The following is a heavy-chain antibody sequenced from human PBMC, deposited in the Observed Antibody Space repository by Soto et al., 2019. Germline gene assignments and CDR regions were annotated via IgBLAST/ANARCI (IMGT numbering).Heavy chain of an antibody. V-gene: IGHV4-30-4*01. CDR3: ARYGPDDYGFDV. CDR1: RNPISNSDHY. Sequence: ASQTLSLTCTVSRNPISNSDHYWNWIPQSPGKGLEWIASIDYSGSTYYNPSLKSRVVISADTYKNLFSLKLRSRTAADTALYLCARYGPDDYGFDVWGQGTTVTVSS. D-gene: IGHD4-17*01. J-gene: IGHJ6*02. CDR2: IDYSGST.